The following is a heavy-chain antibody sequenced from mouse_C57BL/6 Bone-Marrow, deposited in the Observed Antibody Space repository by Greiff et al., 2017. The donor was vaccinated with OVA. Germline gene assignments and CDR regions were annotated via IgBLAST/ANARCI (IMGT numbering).Heavy chain of an antibody. CDR1: GFTFSSYD. D-gene: IGHD1-1*01. J-gene: IGHJ4*01. CDR2: ISSGGDYI. Sequence: EVKLMESGAGLVKPGGSLNISCAASGFTFSSYDMSWVRQTPEKRLEWVAYISSGGDYIDYADTVKGRFTISSDNARNTLYLQMSSLKSEDTAMYYCTRLRDAMDYWGQGTSVTVSS. V-gene: IGHV5-9-1*02. CDR3: TRLRDAMDY.